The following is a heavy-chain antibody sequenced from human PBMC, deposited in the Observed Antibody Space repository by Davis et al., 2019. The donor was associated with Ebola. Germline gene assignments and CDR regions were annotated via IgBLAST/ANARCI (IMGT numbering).Heavy chain of an antibody. J-gene: IGHJ4*02. Sequence: PGGSLRLSCAASGFNFRSYGMHWVRQAPDNGLEWVAVIWYDGSRKYYGDSVKGRFTISRDNSNNLLYLQMNSLRAEDTAVYYCAIPDCSGANCYSVYIKNWGQGTLVTVSS. CDR1: GFNFRSYG. V-gene: IGHV3-33*01. CDR2: IWYDGSRK. CDR3: AIPDCSGANCYSVYIKN. D-gene: IGHD2-15*01.